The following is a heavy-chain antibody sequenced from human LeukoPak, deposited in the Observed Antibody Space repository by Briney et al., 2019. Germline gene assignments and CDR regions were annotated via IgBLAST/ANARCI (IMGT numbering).Heavy chain of an antibody. V-gene: IGHV3-66*01. CDR1: GFTVSSNY. CDR2: IYSGGST. Sequence: PGGSLRLSCAASGFTVSSNYMNWVRQAPGKGLEWVSVIYSGGSTYYADPVKGRFSISRDNSKNTLYLQTNSLRAEDTAVYYCAREGATTAFDIWGQGTMVTVSS. J-gene: IGHJ3*02. CDR3: AREGATTAFDI. D-gene: IGHD1-26*01.